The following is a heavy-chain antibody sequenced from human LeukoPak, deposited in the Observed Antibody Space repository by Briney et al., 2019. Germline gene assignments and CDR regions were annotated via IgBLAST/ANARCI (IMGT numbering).Heavy chain of an antibody. Sequence: SGGSLRLSCAASGFTFRTYGMHWVRQAPGKGLEWVAIIWSDGSNKYYADSVKGRFTISRDNSKNTLYLQMNSLRAEDTAVYYCARDILTGYSYGMDVWGQGTTVTVSS. D-gene: IGHD3-9*01. J-gene: IGHJ6*02. CDR2: IWSDGSNK. V-gene: IGHV3-33*01. CDR3: ARDILTGYSYGMDV. CDR1: GFTFRTYG.